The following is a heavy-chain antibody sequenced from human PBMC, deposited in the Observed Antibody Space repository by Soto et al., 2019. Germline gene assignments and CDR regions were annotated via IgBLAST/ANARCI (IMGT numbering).Heavy chain of an antibody. CDR2: IYYSGST. CDR1: GASISSSSYY. V-gene: IGHV4-39*02. D-gene: IGHD5-12*01. J-gene: IGHJ6*02. CDR3: ARDPNIVATRRDVYYYYGMDV. Sequence: SETLSLTCTVSGASISSSSYYWGWIRQPPGKGLEWIGSIYYSGSTYYNPSLKSRVTISVDTSKNQFSLKLSSVTAEDTAVYYCARDPNIVATRRDVYYYYGMDVWGQGTTVTVSS.